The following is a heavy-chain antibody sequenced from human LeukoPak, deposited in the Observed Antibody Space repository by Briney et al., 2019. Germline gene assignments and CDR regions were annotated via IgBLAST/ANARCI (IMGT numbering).Heavy chain of an antibody. Sequence: SETLSLTCTVSGGSITNNNFYWSWIRQPPGKGLEWIGYIYYSGSTYYNPSLKSRVTISVDMSKNQFSLKLSSVTAADTAVYYCARETKYYDSSGCLDYWGQGTLVTVSS. D-gene: IGHD3-22*01. CDR3: ARETKYYDSSGCLDY. J-gene: IGHJ4*02. V-gene: IGHV4-30-4*01. CDR2: IYYSGST. CDR1: GGSITNNNFY.